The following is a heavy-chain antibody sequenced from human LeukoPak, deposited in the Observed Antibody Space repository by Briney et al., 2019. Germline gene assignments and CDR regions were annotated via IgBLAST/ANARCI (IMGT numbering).Heavy chain of an antibody. CDR2: ISSSGSTI. CDR3: AELGITMIGGV. V-gene: IGHV3-48*03. Sequence: PGGSLRLSCAASGFTLSSYEVNWARQAPGEGLEWVSYISSSGSTIYYADTLKGRCTISRENAKTSLYLQMNSLRDEDTAVYYCAELGITMIGGVWGKGTTVTIS. D-gene: IGHD3-10*02. CDR1: GFTLSSYE. J-gene: IGHJ6*03.